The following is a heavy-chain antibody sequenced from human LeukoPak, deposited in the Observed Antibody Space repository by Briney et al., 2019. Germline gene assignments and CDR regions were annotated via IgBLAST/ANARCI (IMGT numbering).Heavy chain of an antibody. D-gene: IGHD3-10*01. V-gene: IGHV4-34*01. CDR1: GGSFSGYY. CDR2: INHSGST. Sequence: SETLSLTYAVYGGSFSGYYWSWIRQPPGKGLEWIGEINHSGSTNYNPSLKSRVTISVDTSKNQFSLKLSSVTAADTDVYYCAREGITMVRGVIKTRGYYFDYWGQGTLVTVSS. J-gene: IGHJ4*02. CDR3: AREGITMVRGVIKTRGYYFDY.